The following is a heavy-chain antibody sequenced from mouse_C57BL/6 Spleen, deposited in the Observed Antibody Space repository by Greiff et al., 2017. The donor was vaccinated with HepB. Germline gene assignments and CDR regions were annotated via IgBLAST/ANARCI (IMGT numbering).Heavy chain of an antibody. D-gene: IGHD1-1*01. Sequence: QVQLQQSGPELVKPGASVKLSCKASGYTFTSYDINWVKQRPGQGLEWIGWIYPRDGSTKYNEKFKGKATLTVDTSSSTAYMELHSLTSEDSAVYFCARGDGSGWFAYWGQGTLVTVSA. V-gene: IGHV1-85*01. CDR1: GYTFTSYD. CDR2: IYPRDGST. J-gene: IGHJ3*01. CDR3: ARGDGSGWFAY.